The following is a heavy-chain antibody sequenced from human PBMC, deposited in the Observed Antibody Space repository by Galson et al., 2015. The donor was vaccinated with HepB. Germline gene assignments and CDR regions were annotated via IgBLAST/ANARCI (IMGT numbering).Heavy chain of an antibody. CDR1: GFSFRNYA. CDR2: ISSDGKNK. D-gene: IGHD6-6*01. CDR3: SKDPGGKYDSSSRLWYFDV. J-gene: IGHJ2*01. Sequence: SLRLSCAASGFSFRNYAMHWVRQAPGKGLEWLSVISSDGKNKYYADSVKGRFTISRDNSLATVYPQMSTLTPEDTAVYYCSKDPGGKYDSSSRLWYFDVWGRGTLVTVSS. V-gene: IGHV3-30*18.